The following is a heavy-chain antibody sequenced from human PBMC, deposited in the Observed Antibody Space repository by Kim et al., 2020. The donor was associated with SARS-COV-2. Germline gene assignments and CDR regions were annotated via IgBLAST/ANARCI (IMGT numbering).Heavy chain of an antibody. CDR2: ISGSSYT. J-gene: IGHJ6*02. CDR3: AKSLGGWTARPYYYGMDV. D-gene: IGHD6-6*01. CDR1: GFTFSSYA. Sequence: GGSLRLSCAASGFTFSSYAMSWVRQAAGKGLEWVSGISGSSYTYYADSVKGRFTISRDNSKNTLYLQMNSLRAGDSAVYYCAKSLGGWTARPYYYGMDVWGRGTTVTVSS. V-gene: IGHV3-23*01.